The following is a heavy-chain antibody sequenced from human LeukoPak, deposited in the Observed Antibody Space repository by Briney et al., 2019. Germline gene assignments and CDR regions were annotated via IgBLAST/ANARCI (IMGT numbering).Heavy chain of an antibody. CDR2: INSDGSST. CDR1: GFNFSTYW. J-gene: IGHJ6*03. CDR3: ARSTTHPNYYYMDV. Sequence: GGSLRLSCAASGFNFSTYWMHWVRQAPGKGLVWVSRINSDGSSTTYADSVKGRFTLSRDNAKNTLFLQMNSLRAEDTAVSYCARSTTHPNYYYMDVWGKGTTVTISS. D-gene: IGHD4-17*01. V-gene: IGHV3-74*01.